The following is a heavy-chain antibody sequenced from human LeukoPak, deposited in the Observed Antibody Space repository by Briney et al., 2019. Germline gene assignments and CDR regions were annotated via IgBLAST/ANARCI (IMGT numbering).Heavy chain of an antibody. CDR1: GGSISSTSYY. V-gene: IGHV4-39*07. CDR3: ARDLNLVGARGGFDY. Sequence: SETLSLTCVVSGGSISSTSYYWGWIRQPPGKGLEWIGSIYYSGSTYYSPSLKSRVTISVDTSKNQFSLKLSSVTAADTAVYYCARDLNLVGARGGFDYWGQGTLVTVSS. D-gene: IGHD1-26*01. J-gene: IGHJ4*02. CDR2: IYYSGST.